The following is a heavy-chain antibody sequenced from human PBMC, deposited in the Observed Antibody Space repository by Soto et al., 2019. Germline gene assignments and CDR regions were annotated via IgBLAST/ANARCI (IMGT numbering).Heavy chain of an antibody. J-gene: IGHJ4*02. Sequence: GGSLRLSCAASGFTFSSYAMNWVRQTPGKGLEWVSAISASGGSTYYADSGKGRFPISRDNSKNTLYLQMNTLRAEDTAVYYCAKDAHYYYDSSGYFDYWGQGT. CDR1: GFTFSSYA. CDR3: AKDAHYYYDSSGYFDY. CDR2: ISASGGST. D-gene: IGHD3-22*01. V-gene: IGHV3-23*01.